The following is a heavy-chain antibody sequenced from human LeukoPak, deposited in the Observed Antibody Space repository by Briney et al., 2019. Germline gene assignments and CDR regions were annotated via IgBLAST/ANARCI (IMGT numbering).Heavy chain of an antibody. Sequence: TGGSLRLSCAASGFTFSDYYMSWIRQAPGKGLEWVSYISSSGSTIYYADSVKGRFTISRDNAENSLYLQMNSLRAEDTAVYYCARDRYYYDSSGYYSFEYWGQGTLVTVSS. CDR1: GFTFSDYY. CDR2: ISSSGSTI. J-gene: IGHJ4*02. D-gene: IGHD3-22*01. CDR3: ARDRYYYDSSGYYSFEY. V-gene: IGHV3-11*01.